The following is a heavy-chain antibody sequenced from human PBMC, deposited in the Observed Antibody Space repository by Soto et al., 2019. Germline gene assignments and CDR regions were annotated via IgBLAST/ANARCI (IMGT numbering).Heavy chain of an antibody. CDR3: AGVVTVVKSFHYWYFDL. J-gene: IGHJ2*01. Sequence: QVQLVQSGAEVKKPGSSVKVSCKASGGTFSSYAISWVRQAPGQGLEWMGGIIPIFGTANYAQKFQGRVTIPADESTSTAYMELSSLRSEDTAVYYCAGVVTVVKSFHYWYFDLWGRGTLVTVSS. D-gene: IGHD2-15*01. CDR1: GGTFSSYA. CDR2: IIPIFGTA. V-gene: IGHV1-69*12.